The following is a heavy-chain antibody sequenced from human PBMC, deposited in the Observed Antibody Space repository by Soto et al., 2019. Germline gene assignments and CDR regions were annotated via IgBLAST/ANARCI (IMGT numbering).Heavy chain of an antibody. J-gene: IGHJ4*02. V-gene: IGHV2-5*02. Sequence: QIALKESGPTLVKPTQTLTLTCTFSGFSITGNGEGVGWIRQPPGKALEWLALIHWADDKRFSPSLRNRLTITLDNSKDQVILTMTDIGPADTATYYCAHGYVLLLATFQYFDSWGQGTQVTVSS. CDR2: IHWADDK. CDR1: GFSITGNGEG. D-gene: IGHD2-2*01. CDR3: AHGYVLLLATFQYFDS.